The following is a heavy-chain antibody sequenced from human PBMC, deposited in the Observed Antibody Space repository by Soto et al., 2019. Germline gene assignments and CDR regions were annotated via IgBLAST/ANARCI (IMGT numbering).Heavy chain of an antibody. CDR1: GRSISTSSYY. J-gene: IGHJ6*03. Sequence: SETLSLTCTVSGRSISTSSYYWGWIRQPPGKGLEWIGCIYYIGSTYYNPSLKIRVTISVDTSKNQFSLKLSSVTAADTAVYYCARQGVYLDVWGKGTTFTVSS. V-gene: IGHV4-39*01. D-gene: IGHD3-16*01. CDR2: IYYIGST. CDR3: ARQGVYLDV.